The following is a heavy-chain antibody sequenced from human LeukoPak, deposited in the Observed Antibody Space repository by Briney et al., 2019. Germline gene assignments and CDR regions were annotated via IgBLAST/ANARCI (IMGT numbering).Heavy chain of an antibody. CDR1: GFTFSSYW. J-gene: IGHJ4*02. V-gene: IGHV3-74*01. CDR3: ARSKGDSSGYYYHYFDY. CDR2: INSDGSST. Sequence: TGGSLRLSCAASGFTFSSYWMHWVRQAPGKGLVWVSRINSDGSSTSYADSVKGRFTISRDNAENTLYLQMNSLRAEDTAVYYCARSKGDSSGYYYHYFDYWGQGTLVTVSS. D-gene: IGHD3-22*01.